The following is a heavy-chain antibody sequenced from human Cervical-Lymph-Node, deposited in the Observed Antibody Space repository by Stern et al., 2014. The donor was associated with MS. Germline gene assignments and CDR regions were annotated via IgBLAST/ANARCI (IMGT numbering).Heavy chain of an antibody. CDR2: INPNTGNA. J-gene: IGHJ4*02. CDR1: GYAFTNYD. CDR3: TTSQGAF. Sequence: QMQLVQSGTELRKPGASVRVSFKASGYAFTNYDINWVRQATGQGLGWVGWINPNTGNAGPAQKFHGRVTITTNNSITTAYMDLSNLRSEDTAIYYCTTSQGAFWGQGTLITVSS. V-gene: IGHV1-8*01. D-gene: IGHD3-16*01.